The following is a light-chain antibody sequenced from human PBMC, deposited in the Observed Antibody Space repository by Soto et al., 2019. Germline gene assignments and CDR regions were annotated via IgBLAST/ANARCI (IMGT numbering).Light chain of an antibody. J-gene: IGKJ4*01. Sequence: EIVLTQSPGTLSLSPGERATLSCRASQSVSSSYLAWYQQKPGQAPRLLIYDASNRATGIPARFSGSGSGTDFTLTISSLEPEDFAVYYCQQRSNWPPRTLTFGGGTKVDIK. CDR3: QQRSNWPPRTLT. CDR1: QSVSSSY. CDR2: DAS. V-gene: IGKV3-11*01.